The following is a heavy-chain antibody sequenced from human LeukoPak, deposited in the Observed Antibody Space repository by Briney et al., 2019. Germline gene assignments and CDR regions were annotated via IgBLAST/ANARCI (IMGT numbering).Heavy chain of an antibody. CDR1: GYSISSGYY. V-gene: IGHV4-38-2*02. D-gene: IGHD6-13*01. Sequence: SETLSLTCTVSGYSISSGYYWGWIRQPPGKGLEWIGSIYHSGSTYYNPSLKSRVTISVDTSKNQFSLKLSSVTAADTAVYYCARATYSTGWYPFHYWGQGTLVTVSS. CDR3: ARATYSTGWYPFHY. CDR2: IYHSGST. J-gene: IGHJ4*02.